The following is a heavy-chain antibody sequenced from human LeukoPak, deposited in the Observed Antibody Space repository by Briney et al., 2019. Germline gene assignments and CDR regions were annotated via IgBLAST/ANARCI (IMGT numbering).Heavy chain of an antibody. CDR2: IYPGDSDT. J-gene: IGHJ4*02. Sequence: GESLKISCKGSGYSLTSYRIGWVRQMLGKGLGWMGIIYPGDSDTRYSPSFQGQVTISDDKSISTAYLQGSSLKASDTAMYYCARRITMVRGVIAYFDYWGRGTLVTVSS. D-gene: IGHD3-10*01. V-gene: IGHV5-51*01. CDR3: ARRITMVRGVIAYFDY. CDR1: GYSLTSYR.